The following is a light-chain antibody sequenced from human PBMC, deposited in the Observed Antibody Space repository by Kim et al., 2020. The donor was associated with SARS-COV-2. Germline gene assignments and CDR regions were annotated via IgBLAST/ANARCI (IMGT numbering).Light chain of an antibody. Sequence: SVSPGERATLSCTASQNVSNYLACFQQKPGQAPRLLIYDTSNRATGTPARFSGSGSGTDFTLTVSGLEPQDFAVYYCQQRSNWPGTFGQGTKLEI. V-gene: IGKV3-11*01. J-gene: IGKJ2*01. CDR2: DTS. CDR3: QQRSNWPGT. CDR1: QNVSNY.